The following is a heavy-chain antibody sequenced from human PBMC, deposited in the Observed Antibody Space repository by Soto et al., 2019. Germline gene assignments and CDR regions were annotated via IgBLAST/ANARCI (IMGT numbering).Heavy chain of an antibody. J-gene: IGHJ4*02. V-gene: IGHV3-64*01. CDR2: ISSNGGST. CDR3: ARGGGYYFDY. CDR1: GFTFSSYA. Sequence: EVQLVESGGGLVQPGGCRRLSCAASGFTFSSYAMHWVRQAPGKGLEYVSAISSNGGSTYYANSVKGRFTISRDNSKNTLYLQMGSLRAEDMAVYYCARGGGYYFDYWGQGTLVTVSS. D-gene: IGHD3-22*01.